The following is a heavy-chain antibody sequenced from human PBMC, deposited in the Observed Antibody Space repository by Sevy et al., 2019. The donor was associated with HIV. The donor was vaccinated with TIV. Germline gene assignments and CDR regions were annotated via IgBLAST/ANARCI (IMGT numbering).Heavy chain of an antibody. Sequence: ASVKVSCKASGYTFTSYAMNWVRQAPGQGLEWMGWINTNTGNPTYAQGFTGRFVFSLDTSVSTAYLQISSLKAEDTAVYYCAGSLNIVLVYDMEVWGQGTTVTVSS. V-gene: IGHV7-4-1*02. CDR1: GYTFTSYA. CDR3: AGSLNIVLVYDMEV. CDR2: INTNTGNP. J-gene: IGHJ6*02. D-gene: IGHD2-8*02.